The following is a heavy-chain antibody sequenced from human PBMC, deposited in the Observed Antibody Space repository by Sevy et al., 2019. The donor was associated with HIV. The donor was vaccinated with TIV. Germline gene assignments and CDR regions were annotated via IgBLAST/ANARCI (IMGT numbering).Heavy chain of an antibody. Sequence: GGSLRLSCAASGFTFSSYGMHWVRQAPGKGLEWVAVISYDGSNKYYADSVKGRFTISRDNSKNTLYLQMNSLRAEDTAVYYCAKDFGLGFTRIQLWALGYWGQGTLVTVSS. V-gene: IGHV3-30*18. J-gene: IGHJ4*02. D-gene: IGHD5-18*01. CDR2: ISYDGSNK. CDR3: AKDFGLGFTRIQLWALGY. CDR1: GFTFSSYG.